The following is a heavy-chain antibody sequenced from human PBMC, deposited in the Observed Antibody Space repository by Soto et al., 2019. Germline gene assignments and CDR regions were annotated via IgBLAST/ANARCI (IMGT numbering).Heavy chain of an antibody. V-gene: IGHV3-30*18. J-gene: IGHJ4*02. CDR1: GFTFSSYG. CDR3: AKDESPVKVLNTLLDY. D-gene: IGHD4-4*01. Sequence: QVQLVESGGGVVQPGRSLRLSCAASGFTFSSYGMHWVRQAPGKGLEWVAVISYDGSNKYYADSVKGRFTISRDNSKNTLYLQMNSLRAEDTAVYYCAKDESPVKVLNTLLDYWGQGTRVTVSS. CDR2: ISYDGSNK.